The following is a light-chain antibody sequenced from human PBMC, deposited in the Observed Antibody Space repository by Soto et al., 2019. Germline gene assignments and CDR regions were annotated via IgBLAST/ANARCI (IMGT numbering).Light chain of an antibody. CDR3: QQYHDWPRT. J-gene: IGKJ1*01. CDR1: QSVGSS. V-gene: IGKV3-15*01. CDR2: GAS. Sequence: EIVMTQSPVTLSVSPGERATLSCRASQSVGSSLAWYQQTPGQAPRLVIYGASTRATGTPARVSGGGSGTEFTLTISSLQSEDFAVYYCQQYHDWPRTFGQGTKVEIK.